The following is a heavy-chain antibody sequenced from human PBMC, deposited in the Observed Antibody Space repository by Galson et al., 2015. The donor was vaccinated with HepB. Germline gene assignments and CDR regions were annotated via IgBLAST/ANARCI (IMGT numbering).Heavy chain of an antibody. V-gene: IGHV5-51*01. Sequence: QSGAEVKKPGESLKISCKGSGYSFTGYWIGWVRQMPEKGLEWMGIIYPGDSDTRYSPSFQGQVTISADKSISTAYLQWSSLKASDTAMYYCARHVCNSTSCYDPRGYYYYYYMDVWGKGTTVTVSS. CDR2: IYPGDSDT. CDR1: GYSFTGYW. J-gene: IGHJ6*03. CDR3: ARHVCNSTSCYDPRGYYYYYYMDV. D-gene: IGHD2-2*01.